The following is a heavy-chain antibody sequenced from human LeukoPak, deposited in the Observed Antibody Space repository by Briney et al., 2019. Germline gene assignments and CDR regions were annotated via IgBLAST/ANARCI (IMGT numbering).Heavy chain of an antibody. J-gene: IGHJ4*02. D-gene: IGHD2-2*01. CDR2: ISSSSSYI. V-gene: IGHV3-21*01. CDR3: ARVAPAVDLDY. CDR1: GFTFSSYS. Sequence: GGSLRLSCAASGFTFSSYSMNWVRQAPGKGLEWVSSISSSSSYIYYADSVKGRFTISRDNAKNSLYLQMNSLRVEDTAVYYCARVAPAVDLDYWGQGTLVTVSS.